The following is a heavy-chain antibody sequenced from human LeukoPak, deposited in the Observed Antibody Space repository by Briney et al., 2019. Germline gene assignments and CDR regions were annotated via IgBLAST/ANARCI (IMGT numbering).Heavy chain of an antibody. CDR3: ARNDSSGYFDY. D-gene: IGHD3-22*01. CDR2: IYYSGST. Sequence: PSETLSLTCAVSGYSISSGYYWCWIRQPPGKGLEWIGSIYYSGSTHYNPSLKSRVTISVDTSKNQFSLKLNSVTAADTAVYYCARNDSSGYFDYWGQGTLVTVSS. J-gene: IGHJ4*02. CDR1: GYSISSGYY. V-gene: IGHV4-38-2*01.